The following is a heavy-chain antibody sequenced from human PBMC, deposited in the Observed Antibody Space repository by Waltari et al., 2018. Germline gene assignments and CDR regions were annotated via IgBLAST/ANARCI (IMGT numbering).Heavy chain of an antibody. Sequence: QVQLHQLGAGLLQPSETLSLTSAVFGGPFIGYQWSWLGRSAGKGLEWIGEINGPGKSNYNPSLKSRITISQDTSKNQFSLKLTSVTAADTAVYYCARGHIRVRGYQGLGRYYYGLDVWGQGTTVTVSS. CDR1: GGPFIGYQ. CDR3: ARGHIRVRGYQGLGRYYYGLDV. V-gene: IGHV4-34*01. CDR2: INGPGKS. D-gene: IGHD2-2*01. J-gene: IGHJ6*02.